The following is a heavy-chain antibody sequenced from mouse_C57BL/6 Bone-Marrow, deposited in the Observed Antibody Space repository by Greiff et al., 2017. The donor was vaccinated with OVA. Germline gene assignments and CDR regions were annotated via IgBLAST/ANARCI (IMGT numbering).Heavy chain of an antibody. Sequence: QVQLQQSGAELVRPGTSVKMSCKASGYTFTNYWIGWVKQRPGHGLEWIGDIYPGGGYTNYNEKFKGKATLTADKSSSTAYMQFSSLTSEDSAIYYCARSRYYGSSLYYFDYWGQGTTLTVSS. CDR1: GYTFTNYW. D-gene: IGHD1-1*01. J-gene: IGHJ2*01. CDR2: IYPGGGYT. CDR3: ARSRYYGSSLYYFDY. V-gene: IGHV1-63*01.